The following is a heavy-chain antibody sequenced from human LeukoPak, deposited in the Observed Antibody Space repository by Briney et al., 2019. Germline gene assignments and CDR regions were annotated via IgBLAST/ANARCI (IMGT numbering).Heavy chain of an antibody. CDR2: IYYSGST. J-gene: IGHJ5*02. CDR3: ARQYYPASNAGRWFDP. V-gene: IGHV4-59*08. D-gene: IGHD3-16*01. Sequence: MSSETLSLTCTVSGGSISGYYWSWIRQPPGKGLEWIGYIYYSGSTNYNPSLKSRVTISVDTSKNQFSLKLSSVTAADTAVYYCARQYYPASNAGRWFDPWGQGTLVTVSS. CDR1: GGSISGYY.